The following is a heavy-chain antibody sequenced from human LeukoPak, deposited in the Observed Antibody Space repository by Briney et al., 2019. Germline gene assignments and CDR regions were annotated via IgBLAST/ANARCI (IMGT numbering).Heavy chain of an antibody. D-gene: IGHD2-15*01. CDR3: ARRVVVAATMIDY. Sequence: KPSETLSLTCTVSGGSISSSSYYWGWIRQPPGKGPEWIGSIYYSGSTYYNPSLKSRVTISVDTSKNQFSLKLSSVTAADTAVYYCARRVVVAATMIDYWGQGTLVTVSS. J-gene: IGHJ4*02. CDR1: GGSISSSSYY. CDR2: IYYSGST. V-gene: IGHV4-39*01.